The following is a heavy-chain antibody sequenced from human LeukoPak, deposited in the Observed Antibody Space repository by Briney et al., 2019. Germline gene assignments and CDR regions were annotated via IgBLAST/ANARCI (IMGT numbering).Heavy chain of an antibody. Sequence: ASVKVSCKASGYTFTSYGISWVRQAPGQGLEWMGWISAYNGNTNYAQKLQGRVTMTTDTSTSTAYMELRSLRSDDTAVYYCAREPLYCGGDCYSARFDPWGQGTLVTVSS. D-gene: IGHD2-21*02. J-gene: IGHJ5*02. V-gene: IGHV1-18*01. CDR3: AREPLYCGGDCYSARFDP. CDR1: GYTFTSYG. CDR2: ISAYNGNT.